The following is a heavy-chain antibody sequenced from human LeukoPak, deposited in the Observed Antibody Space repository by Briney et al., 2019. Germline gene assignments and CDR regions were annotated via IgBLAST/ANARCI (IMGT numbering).Heavy chain of an antibody. D-gene: IGHD1-26*01. V-gene: IGHV3-49*04. CDR3: TTDGVGVEGATYDN. J-gene: IGHJ4*02. CDR1: GFTFGDHV. CDR2: IRSKAYGGTT. Sequence: PGGSLRLSCTASGFTFGDHVMSWVRQAPGKGLEWVGFIRSKAYGGTTEYAASVKGRFTISRDDSKSIAYLQINSLKTEDTAVYYCTTDGVGVEGATYDNWGQGTLVSVSS.